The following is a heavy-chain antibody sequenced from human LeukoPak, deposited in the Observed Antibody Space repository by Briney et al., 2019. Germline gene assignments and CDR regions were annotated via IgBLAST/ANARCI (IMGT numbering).Heavy chain of an antibody. D-gene: IGHD1-1*01. CDR2: ITPSSTYI. V-gene: IGHV3-21*04. Sequence: GGSLRLSCAASGFTFSDYSMTWVRQAPGKGLEWVSSITPSSTYIYYADSVKVRFTISRDNAKNSLFLQMNSLRAEDTAVYYCAKDGTGTTRSYYFDYWGQGTLVTVSS. CDR1: GFTFSDYS. J-gene: IGHJ4*02. CDR3: AKDGTGTTRSYYFDY.